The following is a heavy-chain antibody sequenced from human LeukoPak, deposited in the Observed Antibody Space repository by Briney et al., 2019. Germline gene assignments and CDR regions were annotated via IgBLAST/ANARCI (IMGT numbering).Heavy chain of an antibody. CDR3: ARDFADDYYDSSALEGFGY. CDR2: IYYSGST. D-gene: IGHD3-22*01. CDR1: GGSISSGGYY. J-gene: IGHJ4*02. V-gene: IGHV4-31*03. Sequence: SQTLSLTCTVFGGSISSGGYYWSWIRQHPGKGLEWIGYIYYSGSTYYNPSLKSRVTISVDTSKNQFSLKLSSVTAADTAVYYCARDFADDYYDSSALEGFGYWGQGTLVTVSS.